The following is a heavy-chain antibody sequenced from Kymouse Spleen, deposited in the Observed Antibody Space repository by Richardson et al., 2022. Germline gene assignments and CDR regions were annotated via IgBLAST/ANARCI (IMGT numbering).Heavy chain of an antibody. CDR3: ARLTGTTSGWFDP. Sequence: QVQLVESGGGVVQPGRSLRLSCAASGFTFSSYGMHWVRQAPGKGLEWVAVIWYDGSNKYYADSVKGRFTISRDNSKNTLYLQMNSLRAEDTAVYYCARLTGTTSGWFDPWGQGTLVTVSS. CDR1: GFTFSSYG. CDR2: IWYDGSNK. D-gene: IGHD1-7*01. J-gene: IGHJ5*02. V-gene: IGHV3-33*01.